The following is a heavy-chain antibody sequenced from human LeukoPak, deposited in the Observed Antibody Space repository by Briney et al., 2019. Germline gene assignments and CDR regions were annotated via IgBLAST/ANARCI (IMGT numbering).Heavy chain of an antibody. CDR3: AKDLYYYDSSGYYPPYYYYYGMDV. Sequence: GGSLRLSCVASGFTFSRYTMHWVRQTPGKGLEWVAVISLDRVTTFYADSVKGRFTISRDNSKNTLYLQMNSLRAEDTAVYYCAKDLYYYDSSGYYPPYYYYYGMDVWGQGTTVTVSS. CDR2: ISLDRVTT. V-gene: IGHV3-30-3*01. D-gene: IGHD3-22*01. CDR1: GFTFSRYT. J-gene: IGHJ6*02.